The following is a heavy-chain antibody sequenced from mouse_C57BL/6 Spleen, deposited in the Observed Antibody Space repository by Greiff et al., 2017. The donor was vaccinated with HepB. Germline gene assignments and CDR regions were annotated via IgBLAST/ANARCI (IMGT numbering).Heavy chain of an antibody. CDR2: ISSGGDYI. CDR3: TRDLITTVGYAMDY. CDR1: GFTFSSYA. Sequence: EVKVVESGEGLVKPGGSLKLSCAASGFTFSSYAMSWVRQTPEKRLEWVAYISSGGDYIYYADTVKGRFTISRDNARNTLYLQMSSLKSEDTAMYYCTRDLITTVGYAMDYWGQGTSVTVSS. V-gene: IGHV5-9-1*02. J-gene: IGHJ4*01. D-gene: IGHD1-1*01.